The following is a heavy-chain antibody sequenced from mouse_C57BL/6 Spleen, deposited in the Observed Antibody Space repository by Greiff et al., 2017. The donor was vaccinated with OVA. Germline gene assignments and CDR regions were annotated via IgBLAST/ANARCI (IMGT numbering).Heavy chain of an antibody. Sequence: EVQLVESGGGLVKPGGSLKLSCAASGFTFSSYAMSWVRQTPEKRLEWVATISDGGSYTYYPDNVKGRFTISRDNAKNNLYLQMSHLKSEDTAMYYCAREGDYDVGYFDVWGTGTTVTVSS. CDR3: AREGDYDVGYFDV. V-gene: IGHV5-4*01. CDR2: ISDGGSYT. CDR1: GFTFSSYA. D-gene: IGHD2-4*01. J-gene: IGHJ1*03.